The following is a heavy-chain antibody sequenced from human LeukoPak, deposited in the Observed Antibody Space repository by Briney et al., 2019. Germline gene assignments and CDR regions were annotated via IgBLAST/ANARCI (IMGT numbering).Heavy chain of an antibody. Sequence: GASVKVSCKASGYTFNNYGISWVRQAPGQGLEWMGWISAYNGKTNYAQKFQDRVTMTTDTSTSTAFMELRSLRSDDTAVFYCARSGSHYFYHYGLDVWGQGTTVIVSS. CDR3: ARSGSHYFYHYGLDV. J-gene: IGHJ6*02. CDR2: ISAYNGKT. CDR1: GYTFNNYG. V-gene: IGHV1-18*01. D-gene: IGHD1-26*01.